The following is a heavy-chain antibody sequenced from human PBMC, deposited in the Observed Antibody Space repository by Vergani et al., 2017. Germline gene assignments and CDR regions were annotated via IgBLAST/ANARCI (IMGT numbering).Heavy chain of an antibody. CDR3: AREAILLWFGELFAYYYYMDV. D-gene: IGHD3-10*01. CDR1: GFTFSSYW. Sequence: EVQLVESGGGLVQPGGSLRLSCAASGFTFSSYWMSWVRQAPGKGLEWVANIKQDGSEKYYVDSVKGRFTISRDNAKNSLYLQMNSLRAEDTALYYCAREAILLWFGELFAYYYYMDVWGKGTTVTVSS. V-gene: IGHV3-7*01. J-gene: IGHJ6*03. CDR2: IKQDGSEK.